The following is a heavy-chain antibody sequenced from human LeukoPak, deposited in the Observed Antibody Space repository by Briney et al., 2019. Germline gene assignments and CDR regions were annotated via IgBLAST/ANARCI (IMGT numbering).Heavy chain of an antibody. CDR1: GFTFRNYA. V-gene: IGHV3-23*01. CDR2: INGGGTRT. CDR3: AKDPFCGGDCHPVDY. D-gene: IGHD2-21*01. Sequence: GGSLRLSCAASGFTFRNYAMTWVRQAPGKGLEWVSTINGGGTRTYYADSVKGRFTISRDNSKNTLYLQMNSLRAEDTAVYYCAKDPFCGGDCHPVDYWGQGTLVTVSS. J-gene: IGHJ4*02.